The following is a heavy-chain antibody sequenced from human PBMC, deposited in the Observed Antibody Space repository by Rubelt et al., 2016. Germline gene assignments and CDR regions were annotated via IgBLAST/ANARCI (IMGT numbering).Heavy chain of an antibody. J-gene: IGHJ6*02. Sequence: QVQLQESGPGLVKPSETLSLTCTVSGGSISSYYWSWIRQPPGKGLEWIGYIYYSGSTNYNPSLKSRVTISVDTSKNRFSLKLGSVTAADTAVYYCARAETTAMVRHYYYGMDVWGQGTTVTVSS. CDR2: IYYSGST. CDR1: GGSISSYY. D-gene: IGHD5-18*01. CDR3: ARAETTAMVRHYYYGMDV. V-gene: IGHV4-59*01.